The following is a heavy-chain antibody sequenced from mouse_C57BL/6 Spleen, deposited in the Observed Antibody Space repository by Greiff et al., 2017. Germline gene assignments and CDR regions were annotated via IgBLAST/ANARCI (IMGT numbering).Heavy chain of an antibody. J-gene: IGHJ2*01. CDR3: ARWPTTARATGYFDY. CDR2: ISTYYGDA. D-gene: IGHD1-2*01. V-gene: IGHV1-67*01. Sequence: QVQLQQSGPELVRPGVSVKISCKGSGYTFTDYAMHWVKQSHAKSLEWIGVISTYYGDASYNQKFKDKATMTVDKSSSTAYMELRSLTSEDTAVYYCARWPTTARATGYFDYWGEGTTLTVSS. CDR1: GYTFTDYA.